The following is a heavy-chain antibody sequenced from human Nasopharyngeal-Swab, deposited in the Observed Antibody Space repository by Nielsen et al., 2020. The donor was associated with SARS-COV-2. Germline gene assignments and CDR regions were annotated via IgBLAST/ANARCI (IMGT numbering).Heavy chain of an antibody. V-gene: IGHV4-34*01. CDR1: GGSFSGYY. Sequence: SETLSLTCAVYGGSFSGYYWSWIRQPPGKGLEWIGEINHGGSTNYNPSLKSRVTISVDTSKNQFSLKLSSVTAADTAVYYCARRDPVVVVAALGIRLYDSTKFDPWGQGTLVTVSS. D-gene: IGHD2-15*01. CDR2: INHGGST. J-gene: IGHJ5*02. CDR3: ARRDPVVVVAALGIRLYDSTKFDP.